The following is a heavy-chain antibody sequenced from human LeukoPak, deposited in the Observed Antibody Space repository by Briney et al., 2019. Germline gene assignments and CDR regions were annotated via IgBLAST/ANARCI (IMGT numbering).Heavy chain of an antibody. CDR1: GFTFSSYW. D-gene: IGHD4-11*01. V-gene: IGHV3-74*01. CDR2: ITSDGTST. Sequence: GGSLRLSCAASGFTFSSYWMHWVRHAPGKGLVWVSRITSDGTSTNYADSVKGRFTIPRDNAKNTLYLQMNGLRAEDTAVYYCARDSYTNYALSWGQGTLLTVSS. J-gene: IGHJ4*02. CDR3: ARDSYTNYALS.